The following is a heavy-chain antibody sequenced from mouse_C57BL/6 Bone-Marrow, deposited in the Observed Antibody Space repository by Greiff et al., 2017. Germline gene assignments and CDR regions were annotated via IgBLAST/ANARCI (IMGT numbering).Heavy chain of an antibody. J-gene: IGHJ2*01. CDR1: GYTFTSYC. V-gene: IGHV1-81*01. Sequence: VLLVQPGAELARPGASVKLSCKASGYTFTSYCISWVKQRTGQGLEWIGEIYPRSGNTNYNEKFKGKATLTVDKSSSTAYMELRSLTYEDTAVYFCARDGSREGDYWGQGTTLTVSS. CDR3: ARDGSREGDY. D-gene: IGHD1-1*01. CDR2: IYPRSGNT.